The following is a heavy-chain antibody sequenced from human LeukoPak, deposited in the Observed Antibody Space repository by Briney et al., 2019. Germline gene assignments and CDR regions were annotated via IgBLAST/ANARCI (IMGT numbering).Heavy chain of an antibody. D-gene: IGHD3-10*01. Sequence: GDSVKVSCKASGCTFTSYGISWVRQAPGQGLEWMGWISAYNGNTNYAQKLQGRVTMTTDTSTSTAYMELRSLRSDDTAVYYCARDSAGGWFDPWGQGTLVTVSS. J-gene: IGHJ5*02. V-gene: IGHV1-18*01. CDR1: GCTFTSYG. CDR3: ARDSAGGWFDP. CDR2: ISAYNGNT.